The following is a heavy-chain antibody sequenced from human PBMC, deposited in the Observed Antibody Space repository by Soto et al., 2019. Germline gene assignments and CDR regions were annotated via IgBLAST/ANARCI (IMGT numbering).Heavy chain of an antibody. CDR2: INHSGST. J-gene: IGHJ6*02. CDR1: GGSFSGYY. Sequence: GTLSLTCAVYGGSFSGYYWSWIRQPPGKGLEWLGEINHSGSTNYNPSLKSRVTISVDTSKNQFSLKLSSVTAADTAVYYCARGGYSYGYVVLSDFNYYYYYGMDVWGQGTTVTVSS. D-gene: IGHD5-18*01. CDR3: ARGGYSYGYVVLSDFNYYYYYGMDV. V-gene: IGHV4-34*01.